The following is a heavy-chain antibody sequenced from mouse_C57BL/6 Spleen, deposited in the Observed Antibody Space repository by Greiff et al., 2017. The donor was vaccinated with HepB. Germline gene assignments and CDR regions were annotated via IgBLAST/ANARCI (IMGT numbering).Heavy chain of an antibody. Sequence: EVQLVESGEGLVKPGGSLKLSCAASGFTFSSYAMSWVRQTPEKRLEWVAYISSGGDYIYYADTVKGRFTISRDNARNTLYLQMSSLKSEDTAMYYCTRDRGPELGRGFAYGGQGTLVTVSA. J-gene: IGHJ3*01. CDR2: ISSGGDYI. V-gene: IGHV5-9-1*02. CDR1: GFTFSSYA. CDR3: TRDRGPELGRGFAY. D-gene: IGHD4-1*01.